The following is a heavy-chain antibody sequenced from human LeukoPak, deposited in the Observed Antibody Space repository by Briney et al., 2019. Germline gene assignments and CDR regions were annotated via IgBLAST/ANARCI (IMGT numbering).Heavy chain of an antibody. CDR3: ARGYSSSPINCFDP. V-gene: IGHV4-59*01. CDR1: GGSISSYY. CDR2: IYYSGST. D-gene: IGHD6-6*01. J-gene: IGHJ5*02. Sequence: SETLSLTCTVPGGSISSYYWSWIRQPPGKGLEWIGYIYYSGSTNYNPSLKSRVTISVDTSKNQFSLKLRSVTAADTAVYYCARGYSSSPINCFDPGGQGTLVTVSS.